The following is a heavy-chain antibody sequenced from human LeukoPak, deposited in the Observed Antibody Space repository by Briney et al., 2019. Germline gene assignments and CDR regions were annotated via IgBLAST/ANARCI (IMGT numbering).Heavy chain of an antibody. V-gene: IGHV3-7*01. CDR3: ARDTVGVTDY. Sequence: PGGSLRLSCAASGFTFSSSGMSWVRQAPGKGLEWVANIKPDGSEKYYVDSVKGRFTISRDNAKNPLYLQMNSLRAEDTALYYCARDTVGVTDYWGQGTLVTVSS. CDR2: IKPDGSEK. D-gene: IGHD1-26*01. J-gene: IGHJ4*02. CDR1: GFTFSSSG.